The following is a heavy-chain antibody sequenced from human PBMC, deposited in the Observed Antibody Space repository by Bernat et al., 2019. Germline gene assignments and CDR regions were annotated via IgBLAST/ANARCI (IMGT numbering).Heavy chain of an antibody. V-gene: IGHV3-23*01. CDR2: IIGCGGRT. CDR3: AKDRGDGDSEPGANFDY. Sequence: EVQLLESGGGLVQPGGSLRLSCAASGFTFSSYAMSLVRQAPGKGLEWVSGIIGCGGRTYYADSVKGRFTISRDNSKNTLYLQMNSLRAEDTAVYYCAKDRGDGDSEPGANFDYWGQGTLVTVSS. D-gene: IGHD4-17*01. J-gene: IGHJ4*02. CDR1: GFTFSSYA.